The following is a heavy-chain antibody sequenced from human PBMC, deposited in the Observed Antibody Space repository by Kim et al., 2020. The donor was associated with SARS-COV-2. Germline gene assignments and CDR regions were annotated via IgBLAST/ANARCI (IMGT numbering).Heavy chain of an antibody. V-gene: IGHV4-39*01. Sequence: PPRTSQVTISVDTSKNQFSRKLSSVTAADTAVYYCARRGSSSWYGAFDIWGQGTMVTVSS. J-gene: IGHJ3*02. CDR3: ARRGSSSWYGAFDI. D-gene: IGHD6-13*01.